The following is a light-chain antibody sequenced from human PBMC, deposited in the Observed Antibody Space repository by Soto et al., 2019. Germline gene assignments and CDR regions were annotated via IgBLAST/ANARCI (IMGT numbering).Light chain of an antibody. CDR1: SSDVGGYNF. V-gene: IGLV2-14*03. CDR3: SSDTSSSTHV. J-gene: IGLJ1*01. Sequence: QSALTQPASVSGSPGQSITISCTGTSSDVGGYNFVSWYQQHPGKVPKLMIFDVNSRPSGVSDRFSGSKSGNTASLTISGLQAEDAGDYYCSSDTSSSTHVFGSGTKLTVL. CDR2: DVN.